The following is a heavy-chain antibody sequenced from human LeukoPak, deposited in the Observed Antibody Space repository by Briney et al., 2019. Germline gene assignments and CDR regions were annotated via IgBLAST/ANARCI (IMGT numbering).Heavy chain of an antibody. CDR1: GFTFSSYG. J-gene: IGHJ4*02. CDR2: IWYDGSNK. Sequence: GGSLRLSCAASGFTFSSYGMNWVRQAPGKGLEWVAVIWYDGSNKDYADSVKGRFTISRDNSKNTLYLQMNSLRAEDTAVYYCARDGAQGYSGSYYSDYWGQGTLVTASS. V-gene: IGHV3-33*01. CDR3: ARDGAQGYSGSYYSDY. D-gene: IGHD1-26*01.